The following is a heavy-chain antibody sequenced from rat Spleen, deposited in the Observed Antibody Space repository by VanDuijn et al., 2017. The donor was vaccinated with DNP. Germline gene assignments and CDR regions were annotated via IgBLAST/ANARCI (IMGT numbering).Heavy chain of an antibody. CDR3: ARHEDTYYGYNFFDY. J-gene: IGHJ2*01. Sequence: EVQLVESGGDLVQPGRSLKISCVASGFTFSNYWMTWIRQVPGRGLEWVASITSSGGSIYYPDTVKGRFTISRDDAKNTLYLQMDSLRSEDTATYYCARHEDTYYGYNFFDYWGQGVMVTVSS. CDR1: GFTFSNYW. CDR2: ITSSGGSI. D-gene: IGHD1-9*01. V-gene: IGHV5-31*01.